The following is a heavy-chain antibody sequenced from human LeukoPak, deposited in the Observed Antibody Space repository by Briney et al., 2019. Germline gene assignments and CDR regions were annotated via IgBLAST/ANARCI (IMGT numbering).Heavy chain of an antibody. CDR2: ISSGGSSI. CDR1: GFTFSNYE. Sequence: GSLRLSCAASGFTFSNYEMNWVRQAPGKGLEWVSYISSGGSSICYADSVKGRFTISRDNSKNTLYLQMNSLRAEDTAVYYCARDNGEWRLNWFDHWGQGTLVTVSS. CDR3: ARDNGEWRLNWFDH. J-gene: IGHJ5*02. V-gene: IGHV3-48*03. D-gene: IGHD2-8*01.